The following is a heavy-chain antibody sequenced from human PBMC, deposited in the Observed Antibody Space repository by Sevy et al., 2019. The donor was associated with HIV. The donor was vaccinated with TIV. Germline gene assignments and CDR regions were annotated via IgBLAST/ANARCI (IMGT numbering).Heavy chain of an antibody. CDR2: ISSSGSTI. J-gene: IGHJ6*02. CDR1: GITFSSYE. V-gene: IGHV3-48*03. CDR3: ARGRAGFHGMDV. Sequence: GGSLRLSCAASGITFSSYEMNWVRQAPGKGLEWVSYISSSGSTIYDADSVKGRFTISRDNAKNLLYLQMNSLRDEDTAVYFCARGRAGFHGMDVWGQGTTVTVSS.